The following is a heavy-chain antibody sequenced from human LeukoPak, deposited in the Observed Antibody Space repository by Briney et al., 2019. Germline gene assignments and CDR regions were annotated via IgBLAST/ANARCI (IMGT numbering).Heavy chain of an antibody. CDR3: ARSTSHNYFDSSGYGYYFDY. Sequence: SETLSLTCTVSGGSISSYYWSWIRQPPGKGLEWIGYIYYSGSTYYNPSLKSRVTISVDTSKNQFSLKLSSVTAADTAVFYCARSTSHNYFDSSGYGYYFDYWGQGTLVTVSS. CDR1: GGSISSYY. D-gene: IGHD3-22*01. V-gene: IGHV4-59*12. CDR2: IYYSGST. J-gene: IGHJ4*02.